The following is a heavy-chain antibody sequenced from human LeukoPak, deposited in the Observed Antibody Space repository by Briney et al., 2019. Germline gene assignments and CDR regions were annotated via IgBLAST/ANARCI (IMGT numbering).Heavy chain of an antibody. V-gene: IGHV3-23*01. D-gene: IGHD4-17*01. CDR1: GFTFNNYA. CDR2: ITGGGRT. Sequence: GGSLRLSCAASGFTFNNYAMMWVRQAQGQGLEWVSAITGGGRTYYADSVKRRFTISRDNSKNTLYLQMNSLRAEDTALYFCARDPNGDYIGAFDFLGQGTVVTVSS. CDR3: ARDPNGDYIGAFDF. J-gene: IGHJ3*01.